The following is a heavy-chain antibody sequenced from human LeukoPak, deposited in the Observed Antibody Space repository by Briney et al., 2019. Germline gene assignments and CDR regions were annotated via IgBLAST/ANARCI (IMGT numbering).Heavy chain of an antibody. CDR1: GFNISNFW. CDR2: IKQDGSEK. CDR3: ARDSGTSAGRDYYYYMDV. V-gene: IGHV3-7*01. D-gene: IGHD3-10*01. Sequence: GGSLTLSCSASGFNISNFWMNWVRQAPGKGLEWVANIKQDGSEKYFVDSVKGRFTITRDNAKNSVYLQIQSLRVEDSALYYRARDSGTSAGRDYYYYMDVWGKGTTVTVSS. J-gene: IGHJ6*03.